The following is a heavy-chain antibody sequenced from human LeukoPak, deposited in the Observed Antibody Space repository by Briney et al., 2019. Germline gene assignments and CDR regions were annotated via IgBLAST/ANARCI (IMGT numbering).Heavy chain of an antibody. CDR1: GFTFSSYA. V-gene: IGHV3-23*01. Sequence: GGSLRLSCAASGFTFSSYAMSWVRQAPGKGLEWVSAISGSCGSTYYADSVKGRFTISRDNSKNTLYLQMNSLRAEDTAVYYRAKDPSNAARGRGIYFDYWGQGTLVTVSS. J-gene: IGHJ4*02. CDR3: AKDPSNAARGRGIYFDY. D-gene: IGHD3-10*01. CDR2: ISGSCGST.